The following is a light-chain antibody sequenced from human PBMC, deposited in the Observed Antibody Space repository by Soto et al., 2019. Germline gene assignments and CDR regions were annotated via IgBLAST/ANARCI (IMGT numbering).Light chain of an antibody. Sequence: QSALTQPPSASGSPGQSVTISCTGTSSDVGGYNYVSWYQQHPGKVPKLMVYEVNKRPSGVPDRFSGSKSGNTASLTVSGLQXXDEADYYCTSYAGGNNVFGTGTKLTVL. V-gene: IGLV2-8*01. CDR2: EVN. CDR1: SSDVGGYNY. CDR3: TSYAGGNNV. J-gene: IGLJ1*01.